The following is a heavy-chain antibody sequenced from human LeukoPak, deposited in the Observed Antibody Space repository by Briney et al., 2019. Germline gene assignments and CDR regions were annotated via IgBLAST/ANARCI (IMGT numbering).Heavy chain of an antibody. CDR2: ISTYNDIT. CDR1: GYSLTNYG. J-gene: IGHJ4*02. CDR3: ARERLDRSGYYYYFDY. V-gene: IGHV1-18*01. D-gene: IGHD3-22*01. Sequence: GASVKVSCKASGYSLTNYGISWVRQAPGQGLEWMGRISTYNDITSYAQKFLGRVSMTTDASTSTVYMELRGLRSDDTAVYYCARERLDRSGYYYYFDYWGQGTLVTVSS.